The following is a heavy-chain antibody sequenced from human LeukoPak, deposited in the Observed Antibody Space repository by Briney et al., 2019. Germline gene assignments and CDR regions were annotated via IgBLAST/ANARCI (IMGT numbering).Heavy chain of an antibody. CDR3: ARGGIVVVADAFDI. Sequence: GGSLRLSCAASGFTFTDHYMDWVRQAPGKGLEYVSAISSNGGSTYYANSVKGRFTISRDNSKNTLYLQMGSLRAEDMAVYYCARGGIVVVADAFDIWGQGTMVTVSS. J-gene: IGHJ3*02. D-gene: IGHD2-21*01. CDR1: GFTFTDHY. V-gene: IGHV3-64*01. CDR2: ISSNGGST.